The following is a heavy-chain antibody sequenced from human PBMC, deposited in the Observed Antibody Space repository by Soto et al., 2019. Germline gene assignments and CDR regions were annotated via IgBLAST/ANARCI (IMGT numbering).Heavy chain of an antibody. CDR2: ISSSSSYI. D-gene: IGHD3-22*01. V-gene: IGHV3-21*01. J-gene: IGHJ3*02. Sequence: SLXLSCAASGFTFSIYSMNWVRQAPGKGLEWVSSISSSSSYIYYADSVKGRFTISRDNAKNSLYLQMNSLRAEDTAVYYCAREYYYDSSGPVGAFDIWGQGTMVTVS. CDR1: GFTFSIYS. CDR3: AREYYYDSSGPVGAFDI.